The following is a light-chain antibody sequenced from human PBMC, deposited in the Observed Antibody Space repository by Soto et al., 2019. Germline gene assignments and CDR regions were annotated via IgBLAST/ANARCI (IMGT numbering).Light chain of an antibody. CDR2: AAS. CDR1: QGIGND. Sequence: AIQMTQSPSSLSASVGDRVTLSCRASQGIGNDLGWYQQKPGKAPKLLIYAASSLQSEVPSRFSGSGSGTDFTLTISSLQPEDFATYYCLQDYSYPWTFGQGTKVDIK. CDR3: LQDYSYPWT. V-gene: IGKV1-6*01. J-gene: IGKJ1*01.